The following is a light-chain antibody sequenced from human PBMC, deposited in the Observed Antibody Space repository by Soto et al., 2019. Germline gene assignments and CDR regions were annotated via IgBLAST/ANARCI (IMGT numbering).Light chain of an antibody. CDR1: QSVNTW. V-gene: IGKV1-5*03. CDR2: KAS. J-gene: IGKJ2*01. Sequence: DIQMTQSPSTLSASVGDRVTITCRASQSVNTWLAWYQQKPGKAPKLLIYKASNLQIGVPSRFSGSGSGAEFTLTISSLQPDDFATYYCQQHNSSPYTFGQGTKLEIK. CDR3: QQHNSSPYT.